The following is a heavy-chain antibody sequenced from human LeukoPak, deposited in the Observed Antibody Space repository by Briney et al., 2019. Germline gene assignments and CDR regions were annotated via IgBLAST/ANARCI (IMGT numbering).Heavy chain of an antibody. Sequence: GASVKVSCKASGYTFTTYAMNWVRQAPGQGLEWMGWINTNTGNPTYAQGFTGRFVFSLDTSVSTAYYCAREVGYDSSGYYREEYFQHWGQGTLVTVSS. CDR2: INTNTGNP. J-gene: IGHJ1*01. CDR1: GYTFTTYA. CDR3: EYFQH. V-gene: IGHV7-4-1*01. D-gene: IGHD3-22*01.